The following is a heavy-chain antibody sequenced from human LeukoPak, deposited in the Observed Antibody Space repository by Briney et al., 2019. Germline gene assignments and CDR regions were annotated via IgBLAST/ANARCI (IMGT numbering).Heavy chain of an antibody. D-gene: IGHD3-10*01. CDR2: IYYSGST. Sequence: PSETLSLTCTVSGGSISSYYWSWIRQPPGKGLEWIGYIYYSGSTNYNPSLKSRVTISVDTSKNQFSLKLSSVTAADTAVYYCARHGLGSPVYGSGSYFDYWGQGTLVTVSS. J-gene: IGHJ4*02. V-gene: IGHV4-59*08. CDR3: ARHGLGSPVYGSGSYFDY. CDR1: GGSISSYY.